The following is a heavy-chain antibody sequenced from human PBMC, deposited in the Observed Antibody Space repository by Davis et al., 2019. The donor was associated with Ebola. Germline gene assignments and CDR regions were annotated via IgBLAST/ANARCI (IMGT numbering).Heavy chain of an antibody. Sequence: GGSLRLSCAASGFTFSTYGMHWVRQAPGKGLEWVAVISKDGRNEYYADSVKGRFTISRDNSKNTLYLQMSSLRAEDTAVYYCAKGQSSSWVYFDYWGQGTLVTVSS. CDR3: AKGQSSSWVYFDY. CDR2: ISKDGRNE. J-gene: IGHJ4*02. V-gene: IGHV3-30*18. D-gene: IGHD6-13*01. CDR1: GFTFSTYG.